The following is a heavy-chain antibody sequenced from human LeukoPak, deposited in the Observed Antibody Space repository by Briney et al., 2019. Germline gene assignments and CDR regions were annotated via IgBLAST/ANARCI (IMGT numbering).Heavy chain of an antibody. CDR1: GFTFSSYA. CDR2: ISYDGSNK. J-gene: IGHJ6*04. CDR3: ARDPDTAMVYYYYGMDV. Sequence: PGRSLRLSCAASGFTFSSYAMHWVRQAPGKGLEWVAVISYDGSNKYYADSVKGRFTISRDNSKSTLYLQMNSLRAEDTAVYYCARDPDTAMVYYYYGMDVWGKGTTVTVSS. V-gene: IGHV3-30*04. D-gene: IGHD5-18*01.